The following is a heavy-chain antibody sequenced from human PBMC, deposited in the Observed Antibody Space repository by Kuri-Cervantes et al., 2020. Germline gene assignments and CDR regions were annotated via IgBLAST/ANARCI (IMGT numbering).Heavy chain of an antibody. CDR3: ATTQRGYSYGYPNPFDY. V-gene: IGHV4-30-2*01. Sequence: LRLSCAVSGGTISSGGYSWSWIRQPPGKGLEWIGYIYHSGSTYYNPSLKSRVTISVDRSKNQFSLKQSSVTAADTAVYYCATTQRGYSYGYPNPFDYWGQGTLVTVSS. CDR1: GGTISSGGYS. D-gene: IGHD5-18*01. J-gene: IGHJ4*02. CDR2: IYHSGST.